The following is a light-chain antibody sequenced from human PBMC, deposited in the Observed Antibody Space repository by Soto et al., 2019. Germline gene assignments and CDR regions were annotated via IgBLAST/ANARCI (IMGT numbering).Light chain of an antibody. CDR2: KDD. CDR3: LSADSSGTYV. V-gene: IGLV3-16*01. Sequence: SYELTQPPSVSVSLGQMARITFSGEALPQKYAYWYQQKPGQFPVVVIYKDDERPSGIPEQFSDSRSGTIVTLVISGVQAEDEADYYCLSADSSGTYVFGTGTKVTVL. J-gene: IGLJ1*01. CDR1: ALPQKY.